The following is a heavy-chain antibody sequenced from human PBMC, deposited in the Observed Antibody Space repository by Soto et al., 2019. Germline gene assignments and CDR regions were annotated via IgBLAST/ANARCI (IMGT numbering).Heavy chain of an antibody. D-gene: IGHD6-19*01. CDR1: GFSLSTSGVG. CDR2: IYWDDDK. J-gene: IGHJ5*02. Sequence: QITLKESGPTLVKPTQTLTLTCTFSGFSLSTSGVGVGWIRQPPGKALEWLALIYWDDDKRYSPSLKSRLANTKASSKNQLGLTRTNMDPVDTATYYCAHTVAVAGYNWFDPWGQGTLVTVSS. CDR3: AHTVAVAGYNWFDP. V-gene: IGHV2-5*02.